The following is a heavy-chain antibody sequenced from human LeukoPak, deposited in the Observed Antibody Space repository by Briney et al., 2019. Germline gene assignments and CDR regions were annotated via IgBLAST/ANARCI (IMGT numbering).Heavy chain of an antibody. J-gene: IGHJ5*02. CDR1: GGSISSYY. Sequence: PSETLSLTCTVSGGSISSYYWSWIRQPAGKGLEWIGRIYTSGSTNYNPSLKSRVTMSVDTSKNQFSLKLSSVTAADTAVYYCARVGYSGSTTGIDPWGQGTLVTVSS. V-gene: IGHV4-4*07. CDR3: ARVGYSGSTTGIDP. CDR2: IYTSGST. D-gene: IGHD1-26*01.